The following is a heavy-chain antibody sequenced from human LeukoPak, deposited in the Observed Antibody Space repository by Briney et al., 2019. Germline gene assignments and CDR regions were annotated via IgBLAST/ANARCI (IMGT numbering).Heavy chain of an antibody. Sequence: SVKVSCKASGGTFSSYAISWVRQAPGQELEWMGGIIPIFGTANYAQKFQGRVTITADESTSTAYMELSSLRSEDTAVYYCAREGGDLYYFDYWGQGTLVTVSS. CDR3: AREGGDLYYFDY. J-gene: IGHJ4*02. CDR1: GGTFSSYA. V-gene: IGHV1-69*01. CDR2: IIPIFGTA. D-gene: IGHD2-21*02.